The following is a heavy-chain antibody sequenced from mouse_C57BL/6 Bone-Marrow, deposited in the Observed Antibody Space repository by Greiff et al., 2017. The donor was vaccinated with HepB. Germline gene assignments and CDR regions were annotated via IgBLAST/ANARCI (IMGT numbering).Heavy chain of an antibody. Sequence: VQLQQPGAELVKPGASVKMSCKASGYTFTSYWITWVKQRPGQGLEWIGDIYPGSGSTNYNEKFKSKATLTVDTSSSTAYMQLSSLTSEDSAVYYCARWQGLYYGSWYFDVWGTGTTVTVSS. J-gene: IGHJ1*03. V-gene: IGHV1-55*01. CDR1: GYTFTSYW. CDR3: ARWQGLYYGSWYFDV. CDR2: IYPGSGST. D-gene: IGHD1-1*01.